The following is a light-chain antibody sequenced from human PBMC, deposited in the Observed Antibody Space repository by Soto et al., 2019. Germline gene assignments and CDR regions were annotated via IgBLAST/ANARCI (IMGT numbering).Light chain of an antibody. CDR1: QSIGSS. CDR2: GAS. J-gene: IGKJ4*01. CDR3: QQYNNWPLE. Sequence: EIVMTQSPATLSVSPGERATLSCRASQSIGSSLAWYQQRPGQPPRLLIHGASTRATGISARFSGSGSGTEFTLTISSLQSEDFAVYYCQQYNNWPLEFGGGTKVDIK. V-gene: IGKV3-15*01.